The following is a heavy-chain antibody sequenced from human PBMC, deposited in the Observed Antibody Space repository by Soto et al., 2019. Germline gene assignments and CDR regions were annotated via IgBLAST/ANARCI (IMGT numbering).Heavy chain of an antibody. CDR3: ARRGGVAAATWGY. D-gene: IGHD6-13*01. J-gene: IGHJ4*02. CDR2: IYYSGST. V-gene: IGHV4-39*01. Sequence: QLQLQESGPGLVKPSETLSLTCTVSGGSISSSSYYWGWIRQPPGKGLEWIGSIYYSGSTYYNPHLKRRVTISVHTSKTPFSLQLRSVTAADTAVYDCARRGGVAAATWGYWGQGTLVTVSS. CDR1: GGSISSSSYY.